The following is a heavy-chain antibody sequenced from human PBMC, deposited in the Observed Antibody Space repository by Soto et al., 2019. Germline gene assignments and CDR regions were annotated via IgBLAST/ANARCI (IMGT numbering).Heavy chain of an antibody. CDR3: ARDKGDYYGSGSFDY. J-gene: IGHJ4*02. Sequence: PSETLSLTCTVSGGSISICVYYWSWIRQHPGKGLEWIGYIYYSGSTYYNPSLKSRVTISVDTSKNQFSLKLSSVTAADTAVYYCARDKGDYYGSGSFDYWGQGTLVTVSS. V-gene: IGHV4-31*03. CDR2: IYYSGST. CDR1: GGSISICVYY. D-gene: IGHD3-10*01.